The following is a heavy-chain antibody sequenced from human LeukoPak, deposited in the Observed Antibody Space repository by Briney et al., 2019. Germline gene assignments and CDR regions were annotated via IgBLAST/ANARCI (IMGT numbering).Heavy chain of an antibody. CDR1: GYTFTGYY. CDR2: INPNSGGT. J-gene: IGHJ5*02. V-gene: IGHV1-2*02. CDR3: ARDPYSSGWYNWFDP. Sequence: GASVKVSCKASGYTFTGYYMHWVRQAPGQGLERMGWINPNSGGTNYAQKFQGRVTMTRDTSISTAYMELSRLRSDDTAVYYCARDPYSSGWYNWFDPWGQGTLVTVSS. D-gene: IGHD6-19*01.